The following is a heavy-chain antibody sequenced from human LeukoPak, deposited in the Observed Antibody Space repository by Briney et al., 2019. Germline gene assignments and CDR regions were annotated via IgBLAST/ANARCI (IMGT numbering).Heavy chain of an antibody. V-gene: IGHV5-51*01. D-gene: IGHD3-10*01. CDR3: ARLLSYGSGSYYFDY. CDR1: GYSFTSYW. Sequence: GESLQISCQGSGYSFTSYWIGWVRQMPGKGLEWMGIIYPGDSDTRYSPSFQGQVTISADKSISTAYLQWSSLKASDTAMYYCARLLSYGSGSYYFDYWGQGTLVTVSS. J-gene: IGHJ4*02. CDR2: IYPGDSDT.